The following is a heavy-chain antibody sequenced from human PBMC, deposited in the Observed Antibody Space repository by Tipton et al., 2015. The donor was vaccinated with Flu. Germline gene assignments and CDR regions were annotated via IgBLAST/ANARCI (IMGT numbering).Heavy chain of an antibody. D-gene: IGHD1-1*01. CDR2: IYHSGST. CDR1: GYSISSGYY. J-gene: IGHJ4*02. CDR3: ARGTGDADTYFDS. V-gene: IGHV4-38-2*01. Sequence: GLVKPSETLSLTCAVSGYSISSGYYWGWVRQPPGKGLEWIGTIYHSGSTYYNPSLKSRLTMSVDTSKNQFSLKLRSVTAADTAVYYCARGTGDADTYFDSWGQGTLVTVSS.